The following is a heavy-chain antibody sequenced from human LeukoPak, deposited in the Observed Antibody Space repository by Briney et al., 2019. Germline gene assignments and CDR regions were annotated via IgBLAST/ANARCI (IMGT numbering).Heavy chain of an antibody. V-gene: IGHV3-30*04. CDR2: ISYDGSNK. CDR3: ARDAGNSYGHPPDY. Sequence: GGSLRLSCAASGFTFSSYAMHWVRQAPGKGLEWVAVISYDGSNKYYADSVKGRFTISRDNSKNTLYLQMNSLRAEDTAVYYCARDAGNSYGHPPDYWGRGTLVTVSS. CDR1: GFTFSSYA. J-gene: IGHJ4*02. D-gene: IGHD5-18*01.